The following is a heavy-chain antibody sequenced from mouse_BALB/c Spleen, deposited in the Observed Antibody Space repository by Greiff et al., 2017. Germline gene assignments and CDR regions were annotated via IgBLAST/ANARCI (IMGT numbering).Heavy chain of an antibody. V-gene: IGHV1-63*02. Sequence: VQLQQSGAELVRPGTSVKISCKASGYTFTNYWLGWVKQRPGHGLEWIGDIYPGGGYTNYNEKFKGKATLTADTSSSTAYMQLSSLTSEDSAVYFCARSKKYGKCRSFAYWGQGTLVTVSA. CDR1: GYTFTNYW. D-gene: IGHD2-10*02. CDR2: IYPGGGYT. CDR3: ARSKKYGKCRSFAY. J-gene: IGHJ3*01.